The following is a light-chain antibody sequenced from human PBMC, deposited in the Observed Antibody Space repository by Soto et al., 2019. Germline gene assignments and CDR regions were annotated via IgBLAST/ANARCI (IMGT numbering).Light chain of an antibody. J-gene: IGKJ2*01. CDR1: QTLLHSNGYNY. CDR2: LGS. Sequence: DIVMTQSPLSLPVTPGEPASISCRSSQTLLHSNGYNYLDWYLQKPGQPPQLLFYLGSSRASGVPDRFSGSGSGPDFTLKISRVEAEDVGVYYCMQALQTPPAFGQGTKLEIK. V-gene: IGKV2-28*01. CDR3: MQALQTPPA.